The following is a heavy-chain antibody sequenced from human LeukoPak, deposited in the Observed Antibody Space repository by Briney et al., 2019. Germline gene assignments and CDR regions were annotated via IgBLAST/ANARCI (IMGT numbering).Heavy chain of an antibody. CDR2: IRYDGSNK. D-gene: IGHD5-18*01. Sequence: GGSLRLSCAASGFTFSSYGMHWLRQAPGKGLEWVAFIRYDGSNKYYADSVKGRFTISRDNSKNTLYLQMNSLRAEDTAVYYCAKGRGYSYGLPFLYWGQGTLVTVSS. V-gene: IGHV3-30*02. CDR3: AKGRGYSYGLPFLY. CDR1: GFTFSSYG. J-gene: IGHJ4*02.